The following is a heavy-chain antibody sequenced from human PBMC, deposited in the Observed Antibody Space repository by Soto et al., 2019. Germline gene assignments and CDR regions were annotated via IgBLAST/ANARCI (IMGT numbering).Heavy chain of an antibody. CDR1: GGSISSGGYY. D-gene: IGHD6-6*01. V-gene: IGHV4-31*03. CDR2: IYYSGST. Sequence: SETLSLTCTVSGGSISSGGYYWSWIRQHPGKGLEWIGYIYYSGSTYYNPSLKSRVTISVDTSKNQFSLKLSSVTAADTAVYYCAREITEHSSSANNYYYYGMDVSGQGTKVTVS. CDR3: AREITEHSSSANNYYYYGMDV. J-gene: IGHJ6*02.